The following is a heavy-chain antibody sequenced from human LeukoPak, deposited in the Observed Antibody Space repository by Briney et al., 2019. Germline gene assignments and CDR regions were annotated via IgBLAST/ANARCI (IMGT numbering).Heavy chain of an antibody. CDR3: ARRRRLLYYYYYYMDV. CDR1: GYSISTGYY. J-gene: IGHJ6*03. D-gene: IGHD5-18*01. V-gene: IGHV4-38-2*01. Sequence: SETLSLTCSVSGYSISTGYYWGWIRQPPGKGLEHIGSLDHSGSTYYNPSLKSRVTISLDTSKNQFSLKLSSVTAADTAVYYCARRRRLLYYYYYYMDVWGKGTTVTVSS. CDR2: LDHSGST.